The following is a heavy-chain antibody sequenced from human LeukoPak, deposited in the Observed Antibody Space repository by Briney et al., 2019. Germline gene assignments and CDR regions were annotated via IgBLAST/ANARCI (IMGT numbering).Heavy chain of an antibody. CDR2: IYYSGST. J-gene: IGHJ5*02. CDR3: ARRRVGAISSYNWFDP. D-gene: IGHD1-26*01. Sequence: SETLSLTCTVSGGSISSYYWSWIRQPPGKGLEWIGYIYYSGSTNYNPSLKSRVTISLDTSKNQFSLKLSSVTAADTAVYYCARRRVGAISSYNWFDPWGQGTLVTVSS. CDR1: GGSISSYY. V-gene: IGHV4-59*08.